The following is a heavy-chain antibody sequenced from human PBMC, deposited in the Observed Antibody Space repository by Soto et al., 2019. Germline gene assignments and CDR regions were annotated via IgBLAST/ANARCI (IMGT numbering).Heavy chain of an antibody. D-gene: IGHD6-6*01. Sequence: VQLVQSGGGLVQPGGSLRLSCAASGFNFNADWMGWVRQAPAKGLEWVANINQDGSETFYVDSVKGRFTISRNNAKKSLYLQMNSMIVEDTAVYYGVFAARWGQGALVTVSS. CDR3: VFAAR. CDR1: GFNFNADW. V-gene: IGHV3-7*01. J-gene: IGHJ4*02. CDR2: INQDGSET.